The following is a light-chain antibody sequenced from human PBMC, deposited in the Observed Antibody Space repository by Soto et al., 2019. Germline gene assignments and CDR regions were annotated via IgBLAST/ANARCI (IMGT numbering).Light chain of an antibody. CDR1: SSDVGGSNY. J-gene: IGLJ1*01. CDR3: GSYTSSSTLYV. V-gene: IGLV2-14*01. CDR2: DVS. Sequence: QSVLIQPASVSGSPGQSITISCTGTSSDVGGSNYVSWYQQHPGKAPKLMIYDVSNRPSGVSNRFSGSKSGNTASLTISGLQAEDEADYYCGSYTSSSTLYVFGTGTKLTVL.